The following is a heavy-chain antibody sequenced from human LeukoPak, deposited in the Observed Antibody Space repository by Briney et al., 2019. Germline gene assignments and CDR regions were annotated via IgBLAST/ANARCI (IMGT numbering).Heavy chain of an antibody. V-gene: IGHV3-33*06. CDR1: GFTFSSYG. CDR2: IWYDGSKK. D-gene: IGHD4-17*01. Sequence: GGSLRLSCAASGFTFSSYGMHRVRQAPGKGLEWVVVIWYDGSKKYYADSVKGRFTISRDNSKNTLYLQMNSLRAEDTAVYYCAKDGRGSTVTHLDYWGQGTLVTVSS. CDR3: AKDGRGSTVTHLDY. J-gene: IGHJ4*02.